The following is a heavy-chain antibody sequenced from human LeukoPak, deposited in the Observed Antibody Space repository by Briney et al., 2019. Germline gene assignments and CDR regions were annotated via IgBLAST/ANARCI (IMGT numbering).Heavy chain of an antibody. Sequence: ASVKVSCKASGYTFTSYYMHWVRQAPGQGLEWMGRINPNSGGTNYAQKFQGRVTMTRDTSISTAYMELSRLRSDDTAVYYCARGGNFLTGYYWTTPLFQKPYYFDYWGQGTLVTVSS. D-gene: IGHD3-9*01. CDR2: INPNSGGT. V-gene: IGHV1-2*06. CDR1: GYTFTSYY. CDR3: ARGGNFLTGYYWTTPLFQKPYYFDY. J-gene: IGHJ4*02.